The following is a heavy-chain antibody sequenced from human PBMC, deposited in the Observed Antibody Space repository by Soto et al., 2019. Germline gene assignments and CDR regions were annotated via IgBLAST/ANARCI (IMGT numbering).Heavy chain of an antibody. CDR2: IYYCWST. D-gene: IGHD3-22*01. V-gene: IGHV4-31*03. CDR1: GGSISSGGYY. CDR3: ARDPIKGASEKYYYDSSGYPTGYGMDV. J-gene: IGHJ6*02. Sequence: SETLSLTCTVSGGSISSGGYYWSWIRQHPGKGLEWIGYIYYCWSTYYNPSLKSRVTISVDTSKNQFSLKLSSVTAADTAVYYCARDPIKGASEKYYYDSSGYPTGYGMDVWGQGTTVTVSS.